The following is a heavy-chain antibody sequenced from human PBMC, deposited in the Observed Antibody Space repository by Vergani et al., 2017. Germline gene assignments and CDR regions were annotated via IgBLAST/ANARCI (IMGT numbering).Heavy chain of an antibody. CDR3: TIEVGATPYYFDY. CDR1: GFTFSGSA. CDR2: IRSKANSYAT. Sequence: EVQLVESGGGLVQPGGSLKLSCAASGFTFSGSAMHWVRQASGKGLEWVGRIRSKANSYATAYAASVKGRFTISRDDSKTTAYLQMNSLKTEDTAVYYCTIEVGATPYYFDYWGQGTLVTVSS. J-gene: IGHJ4*02. V-gene: IGHV3-73*01. D-gene: IGHD1-26*01.